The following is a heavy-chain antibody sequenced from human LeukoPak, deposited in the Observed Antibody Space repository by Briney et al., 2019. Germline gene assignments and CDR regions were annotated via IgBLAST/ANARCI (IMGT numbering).Heavy chain of an antibody. J-gene: IGHJ4*02. V-gene: IGHV3-11*06. D-gene: IGHD3-10*01. CDR2: ISSSSSYI. CDR1: GFTFSDDY. Sequence: GGSLRLSCAASGFTFSDDYMSWIRQAPWKGLEWVSSISSSSSYIYYADSVKGRFTISRDNAKNSLYLQMNSLRAEDTAVYYCARDFTYYYGSGSYSFDYWGQGTLVTVSS. CDR3: ARDFTYYYGSGSYSFDY.